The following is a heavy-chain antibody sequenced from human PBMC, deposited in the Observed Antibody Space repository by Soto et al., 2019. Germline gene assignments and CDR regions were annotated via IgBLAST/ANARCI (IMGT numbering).Heavy chain of an antibody. CDR2: IYSGGST. D-gene: IGHD3-22*01. J-gene: IGHJ3*02. Sequence: EVQLVESGGGLVQPGGSLRLSCAASGFTVSSNYVSWVRQAPGKGLECASVIYSGGSTCYADSVKGRFPISIDNAKNTLELQMHSVRAEDTAVYSCARDTHDYDRSLLVDIWRRGTMVTVSS. CDR1: GFTVSSNY. CDR3: ARDTHDYDRSLLVDI. V-gene: IGHV3-66*01.